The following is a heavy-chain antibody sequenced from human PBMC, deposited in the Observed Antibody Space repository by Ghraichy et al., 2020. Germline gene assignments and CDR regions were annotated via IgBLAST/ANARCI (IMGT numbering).Heavy chain of an antibody. V-gene: IGHV4-39*01. D-gene: IGHD3-22*01. CDR3: ASIYLKYYYDSSGETDY. CDR1: GGSISSSSYY. J-gene: IGHJ4*02. CDR2: IYYSGST. Sequence: SQTLSLTCTVSGGSISSSSYYWGWIRQPPGKGLEWIGSIYYSGSTYYNPSLKSRVTISVDTSKNQFPLKLSSVTAADTAVYYCASIYLKYYYDSSGETDYWGQGTLVTVSS.